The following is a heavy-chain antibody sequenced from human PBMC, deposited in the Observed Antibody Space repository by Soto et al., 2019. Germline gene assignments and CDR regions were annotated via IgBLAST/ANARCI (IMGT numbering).Heavy chain of an antibody. V-gene: IGHV1-69*06. CDR3: ARRTGLAARLASPAYYGLDV. CDR2: IIPIFDKP. CDR1: GGSFYNYA. Sequence: QVHLVQSGAEVQKPGSSVKVSCEASGGSFYNYAVTWVRQAPGQGLEWVGSIIPIFDKPNFAQKFQGRLTITADKSTSIAYMELNSLTSGDTAVYYCARRTGLAARLASPAYYGLDVWGQGTTVIVSS. J-gene: IGHJ6*02. D-gene: IGHD6-6*01.